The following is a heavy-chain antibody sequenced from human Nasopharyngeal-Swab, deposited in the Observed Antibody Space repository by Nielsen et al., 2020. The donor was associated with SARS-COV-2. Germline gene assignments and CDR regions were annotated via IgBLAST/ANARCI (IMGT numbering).Heavy chain of an antibody. V-gene: IGHV4-59*01. CDR3: ARGRAAAVDY. Sequence: WIRQPPGKGLEWLGYIYYSGSTIYNPSLKSRVTISVDTSKNQFSLKLSSVTAADTAVYYCARGRAAAVDYWGQGTLVTVSS. CDR2: IYYSGST. D-gene: IGHD6-13*01. J-gene: IGHJ4*02.